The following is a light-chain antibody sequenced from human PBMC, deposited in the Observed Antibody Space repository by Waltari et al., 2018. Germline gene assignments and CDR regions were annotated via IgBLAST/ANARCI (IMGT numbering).Light chain of an antibody. CDR2: DVS. CDR1: SSDLGGYSF. V-gene: IGLV2-14*01. Sequence: QSALPQPASVSGSPGQSITLSCTRASSDLGGYSFVSWYQQHPGKAPMFIIYDVSHRPSDVSNRFSSSKSGNTASLTISGLQPEDEADYYCSSYTSIIPPFLFGTGTKVTVL. CDR3: SSYTSIIPPFL. J-gene: IGLJ1*01.